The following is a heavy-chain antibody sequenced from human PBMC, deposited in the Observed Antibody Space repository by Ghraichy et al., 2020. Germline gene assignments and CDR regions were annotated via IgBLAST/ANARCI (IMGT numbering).Heavy chain of an antibody. CDR1: GFRFRDHY. V-gene: IGHV3-11*06. CDR2: ISRTGRDI. J-gene: IGHJ5*02. Sequence: GGSLRLSCATSGFRFRDHYMSWIRQAPGKGLEWVSLISRTGRDINYADSVRGRFTISRDNAKNSLYLQLNTLRVEDTAVYYCVREGQELGKSGFDLWGQGTLVTVSS. D-gene: IGHD5-12*01. CDR3: VREGQELGKSGFDL.